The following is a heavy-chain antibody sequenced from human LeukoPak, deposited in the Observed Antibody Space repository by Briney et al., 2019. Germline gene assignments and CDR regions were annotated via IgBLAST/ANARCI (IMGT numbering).Heavy chain of an antibody. D-gene: IGHD5-12*01. CDR2: ISGSGNTI. CDR1: GFTFSTYA. J-gene: IGHJ4*02. CDR3: ARGDYDFDF. V-gene: IGHV3-48*02. Sequence: TGGSLRVSCAASGFTFSTYAMNWVRQAPGKGLEWVSYISGSGNTIYYAESVKGRFTISRDNAKNSLYLQMNSLRDEDTAVYYCARGDYDFDFWGQGTLVTVSS.